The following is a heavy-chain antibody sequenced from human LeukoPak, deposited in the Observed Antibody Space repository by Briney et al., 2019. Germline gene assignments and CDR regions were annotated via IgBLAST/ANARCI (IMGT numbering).Heavy chain of an antibody. D-gene: IGHD3-10*01. V-gene: IGHV3-33*01. CDR1: GFSFSSYG. J-gene: IGHJ4*02. Sequence: GGSLRLSCAASGFSFSSYGMHWVRQAPGKGLEWVAVIWYDGSKKYYADSVKGRFIISRDNSRNTLYLQMNSLRVEDTTVYYCARDSNSYGSGATIDYWGQGTLVTVSS. CDR3: ARDSNSYGSGATIDY. CDR2: IWYDGSKK.